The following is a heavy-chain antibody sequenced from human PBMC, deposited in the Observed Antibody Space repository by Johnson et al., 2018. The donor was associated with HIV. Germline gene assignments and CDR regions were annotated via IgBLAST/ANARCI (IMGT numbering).Heavy chain of an antibody. Sequence: VQLVESGGGLVQPGGSLRLSCAASGFTFSSYWMHWVRQAPGKGLVWVSRINSDGSSTSYADSVKGRFTISRDNAKNTLYLQMNSLRAEDTAVYYCAREGDGYNYDAFDIWGPGTMVTVSS. CDR2: INSDGSST. CDR3: AREGDGYNYDAFDI. V-gene: IGHV3-74*01. J-gene: IGHJ3*02. CDR1: GFTFSSYW. D-gene: IGHD5-24*01.